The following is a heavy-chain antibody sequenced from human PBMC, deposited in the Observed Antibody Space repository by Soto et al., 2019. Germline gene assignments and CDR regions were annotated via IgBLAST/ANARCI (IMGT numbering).Heavy chain of an antibody. CDR2: IIPVFQTA. V-gene: IGHV1-69*01. Sequence: QEQLVQSGAEVKKPGSSVKVSCKASGGLFSSYPISWVRQVPGQGLEWMGGIIPVFQTAYNTLRFQGRVTITAEESTNTAYMGLSSLRSEDTAIYYCARGGSGYTWFNEFWGQGTLVTVSS. CDR3: ARGGSGYTWFNEF. J-gene: IGHJ4*02. D-gene: IGHD3-22*01. CDR1: GGLFSSYP.